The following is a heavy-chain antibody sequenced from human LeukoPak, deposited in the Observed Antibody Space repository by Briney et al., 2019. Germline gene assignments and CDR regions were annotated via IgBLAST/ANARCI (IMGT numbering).Heavy chain of an antibody. D-gene: IGHD6-13*01. CDR2: IKQDGSEK. Sequence: GGSLRLSCAASGFTFSSYWMSWVRQAPGKGLEWVANIKQDGSEKYYVDSVKGLFTISRDNAKNSLYLQMNSLRAEDTAVYYCARGTITAAGYYHFDYWGQGTQVTVSS. CDR1: GFTFSSYW. J-gene: IGHJ4*02. CDR3: ARGTITAAGYYHFDY. V-gene: IGHV3-7*04.